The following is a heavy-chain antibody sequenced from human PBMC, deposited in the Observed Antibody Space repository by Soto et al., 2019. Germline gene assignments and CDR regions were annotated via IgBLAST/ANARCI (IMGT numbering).Heavy chain of an antibody. D-gene: IGHD3-22*01. Sequence: GSLRLSCTVLGFTLTNENMSWVRQAPGKGLEWVSSISSRCTFINYADSVKGRFTISRDNDQGLVYLQMNSLRAEDTAVYYCARDPPLPMIVLAGVDDFWGQGTLLTVSS. CDR2: ISSRCTFI. CDR3: ARDPPLPMIVLAGVDDF. CDR1: GFTLTNEN. V-gene: IGHV3-21*06. J-gene: IGHJ4*02.